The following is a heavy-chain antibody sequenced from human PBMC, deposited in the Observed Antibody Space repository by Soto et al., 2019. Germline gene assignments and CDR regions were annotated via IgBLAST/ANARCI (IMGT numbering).Heavy chain of an antibody. J-gene: IGHJ6*02. CDR2: IIPLHNTS. V-gene: IGHV1-69*06. Sequence: QVQLLQSGAEVKKPGSSVKVSCKVSGGAFHNYALNWVRHGPGQGLEWLGGIIPLHNTSNYSLKFLGRVTVTADISSTTVYMELNSLTSDDTATYYCASWSNWNPLYYDGLDVWGQGTTVTVSS. CDR3: ASWSNWNPLYYDGLDV. CDR1: GGAFHNYA. D-gene: IGHD1-20*01.